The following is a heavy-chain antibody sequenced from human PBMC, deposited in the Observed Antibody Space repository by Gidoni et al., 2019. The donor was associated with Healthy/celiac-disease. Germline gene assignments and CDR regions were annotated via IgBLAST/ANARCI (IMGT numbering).Heavy chain of an antibody. D-gene: IGHD1-26*01. Sequence: QVQLQESGPGLGKPSETLSLTCTGAGGAISSYYWSWIRQPPGKGLVWIGYIYYSGSTNYNPSLKTLVTISVDTSKIQFSLKLSSVTAADTAVYYCARGHSGSYFEFDYWGQGTLVTVSS. CDR2: IYYSGST. V-gene: IGHV4-59*01. J-gene: IGHJ4*02. CDR3: ARGHSGSYFEFDY. CDR1: GGAISSYY.